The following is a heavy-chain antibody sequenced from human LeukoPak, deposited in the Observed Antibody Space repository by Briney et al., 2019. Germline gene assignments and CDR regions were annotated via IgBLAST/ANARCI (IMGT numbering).Heavy chain of an antibody. Sequence: HPGGSLRLSCVAPGLTLSNYWMSWVRQAPGKGLEWVATIKPDGSEKYYVDSVKGRFTISRDNAKNSLYLQMNSLRAEDTAVYYCARAEVGYSSSWYNYRGQGTLVTVSS. J-gene: IGHJ4*02. V-gene: IGHV3-7*01. CDR1: GLTLSNYW. CDR3: ARAEVGYSSSWYNY. CDR2: IKPDGSEK. D-gene: IGHD6-13*01.